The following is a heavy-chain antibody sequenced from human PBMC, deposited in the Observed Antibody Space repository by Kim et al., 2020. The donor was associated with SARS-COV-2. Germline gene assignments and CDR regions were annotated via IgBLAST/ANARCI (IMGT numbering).Heavy chain of an antibody. J-gene: IGHJ6*02. CDR2: IKSKTDGGTT. Sequence: GGSLRLSCAASGFTFSNAWMSWVRQAPGKGLEWVGRIKSKTDGGTTDYAAPVKGRFTISRDDSKNTLYLQMNSLKTEDTAVYYCTTMGQSYYYGMDVWGQGTTVTVSS. CDR1: GFTFSNAW. V-gene: IGHV3-15*01. D-gene: IGHD3-16*01. CDR3: TTMGQSYYYGMDV.